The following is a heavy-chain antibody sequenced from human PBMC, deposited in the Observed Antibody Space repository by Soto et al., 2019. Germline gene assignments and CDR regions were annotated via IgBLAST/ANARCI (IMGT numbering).Heavy chain of an antibody. Sequence: GGSLRLSCAASGFTFSSYWMHWVRQAPGKGLVWVSRINSDGSSTSYADSVKGRFTISRDNAKNTLYLQMNSLRAEDTAVYYCARTRGGIVKDASDISCQGTMVTLSS. CDR3: ARTRGGIVKDASDI. V-gene: IGHV3-74*01. J-gene: IGHJ3*02. CDR1: GFTFSSYW. CDR2: INSDGSST. D-gene: IGHD3-16*02.